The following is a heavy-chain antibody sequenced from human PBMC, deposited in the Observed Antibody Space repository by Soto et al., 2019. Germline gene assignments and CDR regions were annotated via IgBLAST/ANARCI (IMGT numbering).Heavy chain of an antibody. V-gene: IGHV4-34*01. CDR1: GGSFSGYY. D-gene: IGHD1-7*01. CDR2: INHSGST. CDR3: TRGSRGVTGTTNYYYYGMDV. Sequence: SETLSLTCAVYGGSFSGYYWSWIRQPPGKGLGWIGEINHSGSTNYNPSLKSRVTISVDTSKNQFSLKLSSVTAADTAVYYCTRGSRGVTGTTNYYYYGMDVWGQGTTVTVSS. J-gene: IGHJ6*02.